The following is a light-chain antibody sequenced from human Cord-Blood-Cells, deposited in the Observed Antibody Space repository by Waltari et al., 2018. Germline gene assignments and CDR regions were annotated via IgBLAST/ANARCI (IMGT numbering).Light chain of an antibody. V-gene: IGLV2-23*01. CDR2: ESR. CDR3: CSYAGSSTFYV. CDR1: SSDSRSYHI. Sequence: QSALTQPASVAGSPGQSIPISCTGTSSDSRSYHIVSSYQQPPGKAPKLMISESRKRPSGVSNRFSGSKSGNTASLTVSGLQAEDGADYYCCSYAGSSTFYVFGTGTKVTVL. J-gene: IGLJ1*01.